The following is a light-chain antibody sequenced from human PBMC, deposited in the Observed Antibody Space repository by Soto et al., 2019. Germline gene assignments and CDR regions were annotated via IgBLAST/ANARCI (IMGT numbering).Light chain of an antibody. Sequence: QSVLTQPPSVSGAPGQTVTISCTGAGSNIGAGYDVHWYQQLPGMPPKLLIYGNINRPSGVPDRFSGSKSGTSASLAITGLQADDEAVYYCQSYDSSLTGSTVFAGGTQLTVL. J-gene: IGLJ3*02. CDR1: GSNIGAGYD. V-gene: IGLV1-40*01. CDR3: QSYDSSLTGSTV. CDR2: GNI.